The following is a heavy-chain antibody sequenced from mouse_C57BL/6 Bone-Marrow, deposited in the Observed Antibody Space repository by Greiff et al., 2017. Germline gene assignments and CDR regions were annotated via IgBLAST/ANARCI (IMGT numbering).Heavy chain of an antibody. CDR1: GYTFTSYG. CDR3: AAGGGFAY. V-gene: IGHV1-61*01. CDR2: IYPSDSET. Sequence: QVQLQQPGAELVRPGSSVKLSCKASGYTFTSYGMGWVKQRPGQGLEWIGNIYPSDSETHYNQKFKDKATLTVDKSSSTAYMQLSSLTSEYSAVYYCAAGGGFAYWGQGTLVTVSA. J-gene: IGHJ3*01.